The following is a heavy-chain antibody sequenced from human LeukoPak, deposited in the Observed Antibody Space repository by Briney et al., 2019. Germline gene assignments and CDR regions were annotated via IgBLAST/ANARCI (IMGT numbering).Heavy chain of an antibody. CDR1: GGSFSGYY. Sequence: SETLSLTCAVYGGSFSGYYWSWIRQPPGKGLEWIGEINHSGSTNYNPSLKSRVTISVDTSKNQFSLKLSSVTAADTAVYYCARGYCSSTSCYEDYWGQGTLVTVSS. J-gene: IGHJ4*02. V-gene: IGHV4-34*01. D-gene: IGHD2-2*01. CDR3: ARGYCSSTSCYEDY. CDR2: INHSGST.